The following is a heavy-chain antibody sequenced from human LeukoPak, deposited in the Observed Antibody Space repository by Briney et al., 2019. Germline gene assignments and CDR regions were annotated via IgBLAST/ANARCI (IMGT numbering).Heavy chain of an antibody. J-gene: IGHJ4*02. D-gene: IGHD4-23*01. Sequence: SETLSLTCTVSGGSISSYYWSWIRQPPGKGLEWIGYIYYSRSTNYNPSLKSRVTISVDTSKNQFSLKLSSVTAADTAVYYCARGKRGGNPYFDYWGQGTLVTVSS. CDR3: ARGKRGGNPYFDY. CDR2: IYYSRST. CDR1: GGSISSYY. V-gene: IGHV4-59*01.